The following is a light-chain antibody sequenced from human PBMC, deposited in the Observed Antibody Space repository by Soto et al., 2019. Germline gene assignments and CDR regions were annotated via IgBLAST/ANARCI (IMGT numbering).Light chain of an antibody. CDR1: QSVSSN. V-gene: IGKV3-15*01. Sequence: EIVMTQSPATLSVSPGERATLSCRAGQSVSSNLAWYQQTPGQAPRLLIYGASTRATGVPARFSGSGSGTEFTLTISSLQSEDLAIYYCQQYNYWYTFGQGTKLEIK. J-gene: IGKJ2*01. CDR3: QQYNYWYT. CDR2: GAS.